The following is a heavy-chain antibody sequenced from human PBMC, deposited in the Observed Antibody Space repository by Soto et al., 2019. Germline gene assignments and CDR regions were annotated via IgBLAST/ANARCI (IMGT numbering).Heavy chain of an antibody. CDR3: AAGEASSRNLAPYYLDF. J-gene: IGHJ4*02. V-gene: IGHV4-59*01. Sequence: WETLSLTCTVSGGSMRNYFWTWIRQPPGKGLEWIGYIHYSGTTSFFPSYNPSLRSRVTISEDTSKNQFSLKLLSVTTADTAVYFCAAGEASSRNLAPYYLDFWGQGTLVTVSS. CDR1: GGSMRNYF. CDR2: IHYSGTT. D-gene: IGHD6-13*01.